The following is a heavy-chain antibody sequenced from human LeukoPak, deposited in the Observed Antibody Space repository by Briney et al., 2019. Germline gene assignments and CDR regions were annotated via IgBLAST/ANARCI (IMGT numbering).Heavy chain of an antibody. Sequence: SETLSLTCTVSGGSISSGGYYWSWIRQHPGQGLEWIGYIYYSGSTYYNPSLKSRVTISVDTSKNQFSLKLSSVTAADTAVYYCASTSSGWCQFEYWGQGTLVTVSS. CDR2: IYYSGST. D-gene: IGHD6-19*01. CDR1: GGSISSGGYY. J-gene: IGHJ4*02. CDR3: ASTSSGWCQFEY. V-gene: IGHV4-31*03.